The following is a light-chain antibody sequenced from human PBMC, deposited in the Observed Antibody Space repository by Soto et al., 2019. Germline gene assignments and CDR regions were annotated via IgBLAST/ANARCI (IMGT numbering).Light chain of an antibody. CDR1: QSVSSY. Sequence: EIVLTQSPATLSLSPGERATLSCRASQSVSSYLAWYQQKPGQDPRLLIYDASSRATGIPARFSGSGSGTDFTLTISSLEPEDFAVYYCQQRSIWPLTFGGGTKVEIK. V-gene: IGKV3-11*01. CDR3: QQRSIWPLT. CDR2: DAS. J-gene: IGKJ4*01.